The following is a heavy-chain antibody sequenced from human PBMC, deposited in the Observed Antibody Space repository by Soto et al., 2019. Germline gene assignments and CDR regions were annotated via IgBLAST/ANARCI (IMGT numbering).Heavy chain of an antibody. J-gene: IGHJ5*02. CDR2: IYYSGST. CDR3: ARVRGDSSGLNWFDP. V-gene: IGHV4-59*01. D-gene: IGHD5-18*01. CDR1: GGSISSYY. Sequence: CTVSGGSISSYYWSWIRQPPGKGLEWIGYIYYSGSTNYNPSLKSRVTILVDTSKNQFSLKLSSVTAADTAVYYCARVRGDSSGLNWFDPWGQGTLVTVSS.